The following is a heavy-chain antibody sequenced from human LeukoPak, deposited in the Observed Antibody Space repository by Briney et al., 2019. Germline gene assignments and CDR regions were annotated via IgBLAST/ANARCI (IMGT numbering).Heavy chain of an antibody. D-gene: IGHD6-13*01. J-gene: IGHJ4*02. CDR3: AAGYSSSWYYFDY. V-gene: IGHV4-59*01. CDR2: IYYSGST. Sequence: SETLSLTCTVSGGPISSYYWSWIRQPPGKGLEWIGYIYYSGSTNYNPSLKSRVTISVDTSKNQFSLKLSSVTAADTAVYYCAAGYSSSWYYFDYWGQGTLVTVSS. CDR1: GGPISSYY.